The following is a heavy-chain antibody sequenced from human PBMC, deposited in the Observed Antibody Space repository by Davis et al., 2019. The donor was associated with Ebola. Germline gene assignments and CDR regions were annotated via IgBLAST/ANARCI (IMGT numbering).Heavy chain of an antibody. CDR3: ARDPSTVPPEYYYAMDV. V-gene: IGHV3-48*02. D-gene: IGHD4-17*01. CDR2: ISGSGSIV. J-gene: IGHJ6*02. Sequence: PGGSLRLSCAASGFTFSSYSMNWVRQAPGKGLEWVSHISGSGSIVEYADSVNGRFTISRDNAKNSLYLEMNSLRDEDTAVFYCARDPSTVPPEYYYAMDVWGQGTTVTVSS. CDR1: GFTFSSYS.